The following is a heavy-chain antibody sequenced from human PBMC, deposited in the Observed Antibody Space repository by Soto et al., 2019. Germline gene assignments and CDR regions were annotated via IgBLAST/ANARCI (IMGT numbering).Heavy chain of an antibody. D-gene: IGHD3-22*01. CDR3: ARADKYYDASGYAD. J-gene: IGHJ4*02. V-gene: IGHV1-18*01. CDR2: ISVYNGNT. CDR1: GYSFATSG. Sequence: QVKLVQSGTEVKKPGASIKVSCKASGYSFATSGMTWVRQAPGQGLEWMGWISVYNGNTNYDQKLQDRVTMTTDTSTNTASLEVRNLRSDDTAVYYCARADKYYDASGYADWGQGTLVTVS.